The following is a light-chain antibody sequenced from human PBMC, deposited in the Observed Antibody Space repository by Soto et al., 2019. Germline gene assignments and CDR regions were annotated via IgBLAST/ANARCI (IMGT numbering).Light chain of an antibody. CDR1: QSISNY. CDR3: QQSYSTPGT. CDR2: DAS. Sequence: DIQMTQSPSSLSASVGDRVTITCRASQSISNYLNWYQQKPGKAPKLLIYDASRLRSGVPSRFSGSGSGTDFTLTIISLQPEDFATYYCQQSYSTPGTFGGGTKVEI. J-gene: IGKJ4*01. V-gene: IGKV1-39*01.